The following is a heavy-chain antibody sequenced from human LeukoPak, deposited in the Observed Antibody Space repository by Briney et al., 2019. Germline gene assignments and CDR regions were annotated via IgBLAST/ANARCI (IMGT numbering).Heavy chain of an antibody. CDR2: IYYSGST. J-gene: IGHJ4*02. CDR3: ARSVSWLVYFDY. V-gene: IGHV4-39*07. Sequence: PSETLSLTCTVSGGSISSSSYYWGWIRQPPGKGLEWIGSIYYSGSTYYNPSLKSRVSISVDTSKNQFSLKLSSVTAADTAVYYCARSVSWLVYFDYWGQGTLVTVSS. CDR1: GGSISSSSYY. D-gene: IGHD6-19*01.